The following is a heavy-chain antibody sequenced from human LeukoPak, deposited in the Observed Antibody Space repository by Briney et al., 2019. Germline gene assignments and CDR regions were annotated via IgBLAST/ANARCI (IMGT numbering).Heavy chain of an antibody. CDR2: IYHSGST. CDR3: ARSDSSTYYFDY. J-gene: IGHJ4*02. D-gene: IGHD6-6*01. CDR1: GGSISSGGYY. Sequence: SQTLSLTCTVSGGSISSGGYYWSWIRQPPGKGLEWIGYIYHSGSTYYNPSLKSRVTISVDTSKNQFSLKLSSVTAADTAVYYCARSDSSTYYFDYWGQGTLVTVSS. V-gene: IGHV4-30-2*05.